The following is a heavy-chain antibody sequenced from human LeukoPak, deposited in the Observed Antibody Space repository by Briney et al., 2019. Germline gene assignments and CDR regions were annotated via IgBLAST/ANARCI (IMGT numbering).Heavy chain of an antibody. J-gene: IGHJ6*02. V-gene: IGHV4-59*01. CDR1: GGSISSYY. CDR3: ARVSNSYGTPGCYYYGMDV. Sequence: PSETLSLTCTVSGGSISSYYWSWIRQPPGKGLEWIGYIYYSGSTNYNPPLKSRVTISVDTSKNQFSLKLSSVTAADTAVYYCARVSNSYGTPGCYYYGMDVWGQGTTVTVSS. D-gene: IGHD5-18*01. CDR2: IYYSGST.